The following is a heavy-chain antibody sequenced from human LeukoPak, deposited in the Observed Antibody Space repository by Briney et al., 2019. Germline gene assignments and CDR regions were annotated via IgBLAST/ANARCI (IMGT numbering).Heavy chain of an antibody. CDR2: INPDSDYR. D-gene: IGHD5-24*01. CDR1: GYTFTGYY. J-gene: IGHJ3*02. Sequence: ASAKVSCKASGYTFTGYYMHWVRQAPGHGLEWMGWINPDSDYRYYAQRFQGRVTMTRDTSINTAYMQLNRLQPDDTAIYYCARQSRDDAFDIWGQGTMVTVSS. CDR3: ARQSRDDAFDI. V-gene: IGHV1-2*02.